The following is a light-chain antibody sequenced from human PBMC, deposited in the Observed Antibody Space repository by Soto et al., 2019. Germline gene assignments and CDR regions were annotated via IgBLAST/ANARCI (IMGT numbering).Light chain of an antibody. CDR2: AAS. V-gene: IGKV1-27*01. J-gene: IGKJ4*02. CDR1: QGIDNH. CDR3: QKCTVAPLT. Sequence: DIQMTKSPSSLSASVGDRVTLTCRASQGIDNHLVWYQQKPGKAPKLLIYAASTLQSGVPSRFTGSGSGTDYIITISGLQPEDAATDCGQKCTVAPLTFGGGTKVEIK.